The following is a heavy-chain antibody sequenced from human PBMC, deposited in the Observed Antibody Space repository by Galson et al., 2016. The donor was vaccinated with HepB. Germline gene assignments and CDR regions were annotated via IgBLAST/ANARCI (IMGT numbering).Heavy chain of an antibody. D-gene: IGHD1-1*01. J-gene: IGHJ6*02. Sequence: SVKVSCKATGYTFTSYGISWVRQAPGQGLEWMGWISVHNGKTNYAQRPQGRVTMTTDTSTSTAYMELRGLRSEDTAVYYCARDWYDWNHRHGMDVWGRGTTVTVSS. CDR3: ARDWYDWNHRHGMDV. CDR1: GYTFTSYG. CDR2: ISVHNGKT. V-gene: IGHV1-18*01.